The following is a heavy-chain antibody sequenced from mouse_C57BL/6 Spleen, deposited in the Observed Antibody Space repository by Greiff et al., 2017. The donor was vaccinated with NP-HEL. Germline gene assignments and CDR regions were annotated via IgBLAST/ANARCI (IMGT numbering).Heavy chain of an antibody. CDR2: IWGGGST. Sequence: VPLLASGPALVAPSPCLSISCTFSVFSFTSSGVHCFRPPPCPCLEWLGVIWGGGSTNYNSALMSRLSISKDNSKSQVFLKMNSLQTDDTAMYYCAKHSKEDYAMDYWGQGTSVTVSS. J-gene: IGHJ4*01. V-gene: IGHV2-9*01. D-gene: IGHD2-5*01. CDR1: VFSFTSSG. CDR3: AKHSKEDYAMDY.